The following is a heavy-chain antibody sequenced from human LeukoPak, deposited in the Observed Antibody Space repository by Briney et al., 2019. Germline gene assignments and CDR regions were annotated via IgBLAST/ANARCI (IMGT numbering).Heavy chain of an antibody. J-gene: IGHJ5*02. Sequence: AASVKVSCKASGYTFTNYDINWVRLATGQGLEWMGWMNPNSGNTGYAQKFQGRVTMTRNTSVSTAYMDLSSLRSEDTAVYYCARGSSGDYSVSGSAWFDPWGQGTLVTVSS. CDR2: MNPNSGNT. D-gene: IGHD3-10*01. V-gene: IGHV1-8*01. CDR1: GYTFTNYD. CDR3: ARGSSGDYSVSGSAWFDP.